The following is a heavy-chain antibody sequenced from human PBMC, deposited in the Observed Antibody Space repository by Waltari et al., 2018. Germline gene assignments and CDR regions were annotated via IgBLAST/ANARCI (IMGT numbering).Heavy chain of an antibody. D-gene: IGHD1-7*01. J-gene: IGHJ5*02. CDR2: ISSSSSTI. CDR1: GFTFSSYS. CDR3: ARDPGITGTIWFDP. Sequence: EVQLVESGGGLVQPGGSLRLSCAASGFTFSSYSMNWVRQAPGKGLEWVSYISSSSSTIYYADSVKGRFTISRDNAKNSLYLQMNSLRAEDTAVYYCARDPGITGTIWFDPWGQGTLVTVSS. V-gene: IGHV3-48*01.